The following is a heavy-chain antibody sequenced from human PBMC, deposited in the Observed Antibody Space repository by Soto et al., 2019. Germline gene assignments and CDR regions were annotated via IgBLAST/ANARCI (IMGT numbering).Heavy chain of an antibody. J-gene: IGHJ4*02. CDR2: LSWDRSTV. CDR3: AVSSPDIVVLPSSIYFTS. Sequence: GGSLRLSCVASGSSSDPFTMHWVRELPGKGLEWVAGLSWDRSTVAYADSVQGRFTISRDHAKNSVDLLMDSLRPDDTAMYFCAVSSPDIVVLPSSIYFTSWGPGTQVTVSS. CDR1: GSSSDPFT. V-gene: IGHV3-9*02. D-gene: IGHD2-15*01.